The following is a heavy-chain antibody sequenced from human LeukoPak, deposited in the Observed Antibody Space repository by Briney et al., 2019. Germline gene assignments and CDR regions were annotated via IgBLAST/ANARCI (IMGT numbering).Heavy chain of an antibody. CDR3: ARASDYYGSGIS. D-gene: IGHD3-10*01. J-gene: IGHJ4*02. CDR1: GGSISSGGYY. V-gene: IGHV4-30-2*01. Sequence: SQTLSLTCTVSGGSISSGGYYWSWIRQPPGKGLEWIGYIYHSGSTYYNPSLKSRVTISVDRSKNQFSLKLSSVTAADTAVYYCARASDYYGSGISGGQGTLVTVPS. CDR2: IYHSGST.